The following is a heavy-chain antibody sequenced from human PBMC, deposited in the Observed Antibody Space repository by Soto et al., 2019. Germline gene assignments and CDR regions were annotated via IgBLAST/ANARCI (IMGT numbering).Heavy chain of an antibody. CDR2: ISAYNGNT. CDR3: ARQLKYSSSWPSAYYFDY. CDR1: GYTFTSYG. V-gene: IGHV1-18*01. J-gene: IGHJ4*02. Sequence: GASVKVSCKASGYTFTSYGISWVRQAPGQGLEWMGWISAYNGNTNYAQKLQGRVTMTTDTSTSTAYMELRSLRSDDTAVYYCARQLKYSSSWPSAYYFDYWGQGTLVTVSS. D-gene: IGHD6-13*01.